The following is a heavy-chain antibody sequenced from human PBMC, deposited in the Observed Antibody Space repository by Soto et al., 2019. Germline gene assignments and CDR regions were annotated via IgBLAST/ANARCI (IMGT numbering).Heavy chain of an antibody. D-gene: IGHD3-10*01. V-gene: IGHV1-69*08. Sequence: QDQLVQSGTEVKKPGSSMKVSCKASGDTFSTYIISWVRQAPGQGLEWMGRIIPIPDITNYAQQFQCRVTLTEDNSTSTAYMELSSQRSEDTAVYYCAGDRLTTRGEAFGAWGQGTMVTVSS. CDR2: IIPIPDIT. CDR1: GDTFSTYI. CDR3: AGDRLTTRGEAFGA. J-gene: IGHJ3*01.